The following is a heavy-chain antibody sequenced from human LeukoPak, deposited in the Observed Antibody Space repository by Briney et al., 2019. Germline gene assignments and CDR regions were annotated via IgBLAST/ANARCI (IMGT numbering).Heavy chain of an antibody. J-gene: IGHJ6*02. V-gene: IGHV3-30-3*01. CDR2: ISYDGRDQ. CDR1: GFSLRGYA. CDR3: ASGGHRYDFWSGYYPHESGMDV. Sequence: PGRSLRLSCVASGFSLRGYAMHWVRQAPGKGRLEWVTMISYDGRDQYYADSVKGRFTISRDNAKNTLYLQMNSLRAEDTAVYYCASGGHRYDFWSGYYPHESGMDVWGQGTTVTVSS. D-gene: IGHD3-3*01.